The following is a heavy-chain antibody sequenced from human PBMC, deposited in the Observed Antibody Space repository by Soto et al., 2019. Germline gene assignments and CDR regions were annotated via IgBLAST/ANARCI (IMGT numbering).Heavy chain of an antibody. CDR3: AKDRAVAGIDSFDI. D-gene: IGHD6-19*01. CDR2: ISGSGGST. V-gene: IGHV3-23*01. J-gene: IGHJ3*02. Sequence: GGSLRLSCAASGFTFSSYAMSWVRQAPGKGLEWVSGISGSGGSTYYADSVKARFTVSRDNSKNTLYLQMNSLRAEDTAIFYCAKDRAVAGIDSFDIWGQGTQVTVSS. CDR1: GFTFSSYA.